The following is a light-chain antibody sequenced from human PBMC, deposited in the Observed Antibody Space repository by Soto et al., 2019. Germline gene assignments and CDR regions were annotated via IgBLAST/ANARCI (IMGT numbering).Light chain of an antibody. CDR1: QSISLF. CDR3: QQTYSAPFT. CDR2: AAS. J-gene: IGKJ2*01. Sequence: DIQMTQSPSSLSASLGDRGTITCRASQSISLFLNWYQQKPGKAPELLIYAASNLRTGVPSRFSGSGSGTDFTLTISSLQPEDFATYYCQQTYSAPFTFGQGTKLEIK. V-gene: IGKV1-39*01.